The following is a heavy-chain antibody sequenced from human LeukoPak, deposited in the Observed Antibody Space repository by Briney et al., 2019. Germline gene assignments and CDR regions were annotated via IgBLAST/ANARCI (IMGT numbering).Heavy chain of an antibody. D-gene: IGHD6-6*01. V-gene: IGHV3-74*01. Sequence: GGSLRLSCVASGFSFSSYWMSWVRLTPGKGLVWVSRINSDGSSTSYADSVKGRFTISRDNAKNTLYLQMNSLRAEDTAVYYCARGLSGYSSSLGYWGQGTLVTVSS. J-gene: IGHJ4*02. CDR2: INSDGSST. CDR3: ARGLSGYSSSLGY. CDR1: GFSFSSYW.